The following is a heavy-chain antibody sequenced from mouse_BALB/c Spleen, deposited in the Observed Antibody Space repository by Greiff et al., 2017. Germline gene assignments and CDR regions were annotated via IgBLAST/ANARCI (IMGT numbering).Heavy chain of an antibody. CDR1: GYTFTSYT. CDR3: ASQLGGFAY. Sequence: QVQLKESGAELARPGASVKMSCKASGYTFTSYTMHWVKQRPGQGLEWIGYINPSSGYTNYNQKFKDKATLTADKSSSTAYMQLSSLTSEDSAVYYCASQLGGFAYWGQGTLVTVSA. J-gene: IGHJ3*01. CDR2: INPSSGYT. V-gene: IGHV1-4*01. D-gene: IGHD4-1*02.